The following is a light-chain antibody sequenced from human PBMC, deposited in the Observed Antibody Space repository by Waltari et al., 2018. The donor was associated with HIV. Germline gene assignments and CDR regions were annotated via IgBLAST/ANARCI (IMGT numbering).Light chain of an antibody. J-gene: IGKJ4*01. CDR1: QGVGSY. CDR2: SVS. CDR3: QQLKTYPLS. Sequence: IQLTQSPSFLSASVGERLTIPCRATQGVGSYLAWYQQKPGKAPNLLIYSVSVLQTGAPSRFSGSGSGTEFTLTISGLQPEDFATYYCQQLKTYPLSFGGGTKVEIK. V-gene: IGKV1-9*01.